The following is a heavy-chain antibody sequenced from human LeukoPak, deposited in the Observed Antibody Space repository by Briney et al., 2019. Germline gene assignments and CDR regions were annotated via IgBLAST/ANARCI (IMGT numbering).Heavy chain of an antibody. CDR3: ARNKINTVTTGWYFDL. J-gene: IGHJ2*01. CDR1: GFTFSRYG. D-gene: IGHD4-17*01. Sequence: GGSLRLSCGASGFTFSRYGMNRVRQAPGKGLEWVSFVSIGGSFIYYADLVKGRFTISRDDAKNSLYLQMNSLTAEDTAEYYCARNKINTVTTGWYFDLWGRGTLVSVSS. V-gene: IGHV3-21*01. CDR2: VSIGGSFI.